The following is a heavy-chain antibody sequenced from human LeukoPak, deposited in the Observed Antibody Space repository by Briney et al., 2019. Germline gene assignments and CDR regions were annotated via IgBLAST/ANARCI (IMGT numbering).Heavy chain of an antibody. CDR2: FDPEDGET. J-gene: IGHJ4*02. D-gene: IGHD6-13*01. CDR3: ATDTQYSSSWYTWGY. CDR1: GYTLTELS. Sequence: ASVKVSCKVSGYTLTELSMHWVRQAPGKGLEWMGGFDPEDGETICAQKFQGRVTMTEDTSTDTAYMELSSLRSEDTAVYYCATDTQYSSSWYTWGYWGQGTLVTVSS. V-gene: IGHV1-24*01.